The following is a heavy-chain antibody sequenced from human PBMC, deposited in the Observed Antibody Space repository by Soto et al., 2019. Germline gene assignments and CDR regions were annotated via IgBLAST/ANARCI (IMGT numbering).Heavy chain of an antibody. D-gene: IGHD3-10*01. V-gene: IGHV4-31*03. J-gene: IGHJ4*02. CDR3: ARSSVGFGDLKS. CDR1: GASISSRTDY. Sequence: VQLQESGPGLMKPSQTLSLTCTVSGASISSRTDYWTWPRQHPGEGLAWIGYFSDSETTHYNPSLRSRISISVDTSKNNFSLKMRSVTAADTAVYFCARSSVGFGDLKSWGQGTLVVVSS. CDR2: FSDSETT.